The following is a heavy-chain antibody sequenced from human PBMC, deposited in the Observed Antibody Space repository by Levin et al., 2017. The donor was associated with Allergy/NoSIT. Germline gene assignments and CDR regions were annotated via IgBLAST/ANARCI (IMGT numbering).Heavy chain of an antibody. J-gene: IGHJ4*02. V-gene: IGHV4-30-2*01. CDR3: ARVAGYSYGYYFDY. D-gene: IGHD5-18*01. Sequence: LRLSCAVSGGSISSGGYSWSWIRQPPGKGLEWIGNIYLSGSTNDNPSLKSRVTMSVDRSKNQFSLKLSYVTAADTAVYYCARVAGYSYGYYFDYWAREPWSPSPQ. CDR1: GGSISSGGYS. CDR2: IYLSGST.